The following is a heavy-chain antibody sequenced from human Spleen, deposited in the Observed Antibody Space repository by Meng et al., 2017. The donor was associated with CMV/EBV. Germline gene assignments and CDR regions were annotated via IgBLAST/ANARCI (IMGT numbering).Heavy chain of an antibody. Sequence: GGSLRLSCAASGFTFSAFAMSWVRHAPGKGLEWVSGIGVSDDDSYYADSVKGRFTMSRDKSKNTVHLQMNSLRAEDTAVYYCARDQVVPAAALWGDVWGQGTTVTVSS. CDR2: IGVSDDDS. V-gene: IGHV3-23*01. CDR1: GFTFSAFA. D-gene: IGHD2-2*01. CDR3: ARDQVVPAAALWGDV. J-gene: IGHJ6*02.